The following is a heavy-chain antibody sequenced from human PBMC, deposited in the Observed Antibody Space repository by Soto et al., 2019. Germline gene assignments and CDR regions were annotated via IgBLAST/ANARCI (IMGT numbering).Heavy chain of an antibody. CDR1: GFTFSSYE. CDR3: ARPSPRISGSYSFDY. Sequence: GSPRLSCAASGFTFSSYEMNWVRQAPGKGVEWVSYISSSGRTIYYADSVKGRFTISRDKGKNTLYQQMNSKRAEDTEAYEGARPSPRISGSYSFDYWGQGTLVTVSS. D-gene: IGHD1-26*01. J-gene: IGHJ4*02. CDR2: ISSSGRTI. V-gene: IGHV3-48*03.